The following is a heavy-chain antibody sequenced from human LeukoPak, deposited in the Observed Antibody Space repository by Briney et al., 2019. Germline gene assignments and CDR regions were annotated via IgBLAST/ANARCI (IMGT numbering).Heavy chain of an antibody. J-gene: IGHJ6*02. D-gene: IGHD2-2*01. CDR3: ARMMPGMDV. V-gene: IGHV3-49*04. CDR2: IRTEAVGGAT. CDR1: GFTFADFA. Sequence: PGGSLRLSCTASGFTFADFAVSWVRQAPGKGLQWIGLIRTEAVGGATEYATSVRGRFTVSRDDFKGIAYLQMNSLKTEDTGVYYCARMMPGMDVWGQGTTATVSS.